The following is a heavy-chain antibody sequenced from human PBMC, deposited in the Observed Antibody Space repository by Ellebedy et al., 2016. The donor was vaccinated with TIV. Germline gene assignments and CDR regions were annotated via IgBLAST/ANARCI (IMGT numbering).Heavy chain of an antibody. V-gene: IGHV3-74*01. CDR3: ARPSRGSENYGSGWFNP. CDR2: INNDGNTI. D-gene: IGHD3-10*01. CDR1: GITVSNNY. J-gene: IGHJ5*02. Sequence: GESLKISXVASGITVSNNYMRWVRQAPGKGLVWVSRINNDGNTIAYADSVKGRFTISRDNAKSTLYLQATSLRAEDTAVYYCARPSRGSENYGSGWFNPWGQGTLVTVSS.